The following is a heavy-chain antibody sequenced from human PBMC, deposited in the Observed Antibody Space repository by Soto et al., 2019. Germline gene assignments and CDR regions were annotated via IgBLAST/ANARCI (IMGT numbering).Heavy chain of an antibody. Sequence: EVQLVESGGGLVKPGGSLRLSCAASGFTFSSYSMNWVRQAPGKGLEWVSSISSSSSYIYYADSVKGRFTISRDNAKNSLYLQMNSLRAEDTAVYYCARDFPCSGGSCYAPSFDYWGQGTLVTVSS. J-gene: IGHJ4*02. CDR1: GFTFSSYS. V-gene: IGHV3-21*01. D-gene: IGHD2-15*01. CDR2: ISSSSSYI. CDR3: ARDFPCSGGSCYAPSFDY.